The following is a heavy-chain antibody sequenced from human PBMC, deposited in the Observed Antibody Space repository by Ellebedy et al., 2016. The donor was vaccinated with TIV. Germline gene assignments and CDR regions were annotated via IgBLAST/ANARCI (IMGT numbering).Heavy chain of an antibody. CDR3: ARVDSSSSPDDAFDI. Sequence: ASVKVSXXASGYTFTSYAMHWVRQAPGQRLEWMGWINAGNGNTKYSQKFQGRVTITRDTSASTAYMELSSLRSEDTAVYYCARVDSSSSPDDAFDIWGQGTMVTVSS. D-gene: IGHD6-6*01. V-gene: IGHV1-3*01. CDR2: INAGNGNT. CDR1: GYTFTSYA. J-gene: IGHJ3*02.